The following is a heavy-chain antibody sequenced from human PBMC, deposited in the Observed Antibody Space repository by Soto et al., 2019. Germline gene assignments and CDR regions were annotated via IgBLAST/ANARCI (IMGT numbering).Heavy chain of an antibody. Sequence: QVQLVQSGAEVKKPGASVKVSCKASGYSFTSFYMQWVRQAPGQGLEWMGLIDPSGGTTIDPQKFQGRITVTRDTATSTVFMELTSLTSEDTAVYYCARDWEFGYWGQGTLVTVSS. CDR2: IDPSGGTT. CDR1: GYSFTSFY. J-gene: IGHJ1*01. CDR3: ARDWEFGY. D-gene: IGHD3-10*01. V-gene: IGHV1-46*01.